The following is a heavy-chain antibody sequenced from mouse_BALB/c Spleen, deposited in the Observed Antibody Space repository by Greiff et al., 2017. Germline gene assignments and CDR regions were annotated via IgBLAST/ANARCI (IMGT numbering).Heavy chain of an antibody. V-gene: IGHV1-77*01. D-gene: IGHD2-14*01. J-gene: IGHJ3*01. Sequence: QVQLKESGPELVKPGASVKMSCKASGYTFTDYVISWVKQRTGQGLEWIGEIYPGSGSTYYNEKFKGKATLTADKSSNTAYMQLSSLTSEDSAVYFCARGYDGAWFAYWGQGTLVTVSA. CDR3: ARGYDGAWFAY. CDR2: IYPGSGST. CDR1: GYTFTDYV.